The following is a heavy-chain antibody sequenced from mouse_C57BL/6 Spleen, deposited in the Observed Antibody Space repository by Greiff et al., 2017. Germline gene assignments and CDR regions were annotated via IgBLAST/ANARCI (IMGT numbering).Heavy chain of an antibody. J-gene: IGHJ4*01. Sequence: SGPELVKPGASVKISCKASGYAFSSSCMNWVQQRPGKGLEWIGLIYPGDGDTNYHGKFKGKATLTADKSSSTAYMQLSSLKSEDAAVYFCARETAQATNAMDYWGQGTSVTVSS. CDR2: IYPGDGDT. CDR3: ARETAQATNAMDY. D-gene: IGHD3-2*02. V-gene: IGHV1-82*01. CDR1: GYAFSSSC.